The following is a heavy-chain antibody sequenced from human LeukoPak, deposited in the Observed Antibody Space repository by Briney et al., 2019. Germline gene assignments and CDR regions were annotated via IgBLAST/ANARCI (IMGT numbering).Heavy chain of an antibody. V-gene: IGHV3-7*01. D-gene: IGHD3-10*01. CDR1: GFTFTNHW. CDR3: VRNGGSFDY. Sequence: GGSLRLSCAASGFTFTNHWMSWVRQAPGKGLEWVANIKQDGSEKNYVDSAKGRFTISRDNAKNSLNLQMNYLRADDTAVYYCVRNGGSFDYWGQGTLVTVSS. J-gene: IGHJ4*02. CDR2: IKQDGSEK.